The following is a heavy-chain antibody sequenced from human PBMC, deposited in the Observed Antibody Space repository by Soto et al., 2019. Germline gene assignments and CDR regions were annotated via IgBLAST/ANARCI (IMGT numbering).Heavy chain of an antibody. CDR1: GDSMSSSNW. J-gene: IGHJ4*02. V-gene: IGHV4-4*02. CDR3: ARSEATVLDS. CDR2: SHQSGRT. Sequence: QVQLQESGPGLVKPSGTLSLTCTVSGDSMSSSNWWNWVRQTPGKGLQWIGESHQSGRTNYNPSLKSRVPISADKSKNRFSLNSKSVTAADTAVYYCARSEATVLDSWGQGTLVTVSS. D-gene: IGHD4-17*01.